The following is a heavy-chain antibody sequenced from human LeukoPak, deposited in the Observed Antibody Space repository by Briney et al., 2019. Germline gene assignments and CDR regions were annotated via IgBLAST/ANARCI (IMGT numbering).Heavy chain of an antibody. Sequence: GASLQISCKGSGYSFTSYWIGWVRPMPGKGLEWMGIIYPGDFDTRYSPSFQGQVTISADKSISTAYLQWSSLKASDTAMYYCARIQSDYGDYSGFDYWGQGTLVTVSS. CDR2: IYPGDFDT. CDR1: GYSFTSYW. D-gene: IGHD4-17*01. J-gene: IGHJ4*02. V-gene: IGHV5-51*01. CDR3: ARIQSDYGDYSGFDY.